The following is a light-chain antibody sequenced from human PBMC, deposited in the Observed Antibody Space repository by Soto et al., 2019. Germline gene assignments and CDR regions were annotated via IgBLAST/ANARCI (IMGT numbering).Light chain of an antibody. CDR1: SSDVGNYKY. Sequence: QSALTQPASVSGSPGQSITMSCTGTSSDVGNYKYVSWYQQHPGKAPKLMIYEVSNRPSGVSNRFSGSESGNTASLTISGLQAEDETDYYCFSYTSSGTYVFGTGTKVTVL. J-gene: IGLJ1*01. CDR2: EVS. CDR3: FSYTSSGTYV. V-gene: IGLV2-14*01.